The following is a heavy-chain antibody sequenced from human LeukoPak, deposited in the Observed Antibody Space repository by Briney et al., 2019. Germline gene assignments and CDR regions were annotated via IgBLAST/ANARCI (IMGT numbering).Heavy chain of an antibody. V-gene: IGHV3-21*01. Sequence: PGGSLRLSCAASGFTFSSYSMNWVRQAPGKGLEWVSSISSSSSYIYYADSVKGRFTISRDNAKNSLYLQMNSLRAEDTAVYYCARGESYYYDSSGYYHSYYFDYWGQGTLVTVSS. CDR1: GFTFSSYS. D-gene: IGHD3-22*01. CDR3: ARGESYYYDSSGYYHSYYFDY. J-gene: IGHJ4*02. CDR2: ISSSSSYI.